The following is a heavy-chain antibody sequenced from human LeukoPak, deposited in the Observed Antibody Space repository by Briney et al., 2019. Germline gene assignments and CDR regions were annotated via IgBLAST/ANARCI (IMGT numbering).Heavy chain of an antibody. CDR3: ARDQRAAHAFDI. Sequence: ASVKVSCKASGYTFTSYYMHWVRQAPGQGLEWMGIINPSGGSTSYAQKFQGRVTMTRDTSTSTVYMELSSLGSEDTAVYYCARDQRAAHAFDIWGQGTMVTVSS. J-gene: IGHJ3*02. CDR1: GYTFTSYY. CDR2: INPSGGST. V-gene: IGHV1-46*01.